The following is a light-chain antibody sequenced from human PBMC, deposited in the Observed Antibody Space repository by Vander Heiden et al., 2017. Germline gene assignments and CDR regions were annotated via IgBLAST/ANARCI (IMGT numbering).Light chain of an antibody. V-gene: IGLV2-23*01. J-gene: IGLJ1*01. CDR1: SSDVGSYNL. Sequence: QSALTQPASVSGSPAPSITISCTGTSSDVGSYNLVSWYQHHPGKAPKLMIYEGSKRPSGVSNRFSGSKSGNTASLTISGLQAEDEADYYCCSYAGSSTPYVFGTGTKVTVL. CDR3: CSYAGSSTPYV. CDR2: EGS.